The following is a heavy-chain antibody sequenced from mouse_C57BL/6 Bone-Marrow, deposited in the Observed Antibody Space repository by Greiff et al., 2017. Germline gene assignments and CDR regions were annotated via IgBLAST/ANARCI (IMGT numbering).Heavy chain of an antibody. CDR2: INPNYGTT. CDR1: GYSFTDYN. Sequence: LVESGASVKISCKASGYSFTDYNMNWVKQSNGKSLEWIGVINPNYGTTSYNQKFKGKATLTVDQSSSTAYMQLNSLRSEDSAVYYCVYYGSSSYYAMDYWGQGTSVTVSS. J-gene: IGHJ4*01. V-gene: IGHV1-39*01. CDR3: VYYGSSSYYAMDY. D-gene: IGHD1-1*01.